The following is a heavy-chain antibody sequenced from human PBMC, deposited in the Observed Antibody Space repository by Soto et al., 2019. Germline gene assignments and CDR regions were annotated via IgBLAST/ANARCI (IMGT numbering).Heavy chain of an antibody. CDR2: IRSKANSYAT. CDR3: TRTKWLAKIYYYYGMDV. V-gene: IGHV3-73*01. D-gene: IGHD6-19*01. Sequence: GGSLRLSCAASGFTFSSYAMSWVRQAPGKGLEWVGRIRSKANSYATAYAASVKGRFTISRDDSKNTAYLQMNSLKTEDTAVYYCTRTKWLAKIYYYYGMDVWGQGTTVTVSS. CDR1: GFTFSSYA. J-gene: IGHJ6*02.